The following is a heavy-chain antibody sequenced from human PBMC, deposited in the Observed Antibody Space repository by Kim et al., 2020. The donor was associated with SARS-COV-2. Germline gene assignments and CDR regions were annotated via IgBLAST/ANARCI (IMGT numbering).Heavy chain of an antibody. J-gene: IGHJ5*02. CDR3: AREATTVVTPNWFDP. CDR1: GGSISSGGYY. V-gene: IGHV4-31*03. D-gene: IGHD4-17*01. CDR2: IYYSGST. Sequence: SETLSLTCTVSGGSISSGGYYWSWIRQHPGKGLEWIGYIYYSGSTYYNPSLKSRVTISVDTSKNQFSLKLSSVTAADTAVYYCAREATTVVTPNWFDPWGQGTLVTVHS.